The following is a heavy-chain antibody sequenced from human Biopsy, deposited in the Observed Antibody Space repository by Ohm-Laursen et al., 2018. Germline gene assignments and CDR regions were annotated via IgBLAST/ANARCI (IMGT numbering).Heavy chain of an antibody. CDR1: GFNFSAYG. Sequence: SLRLSCSASGFNFSAYGMHWVRQAPDKRLEWVALTSDDGSHQYYADSVKGRFTISRDNSKNSLYLHINTLRVEDTAVYYCVTDRLDDITKVRGIMTDWGQGTLVIVSS. CDR2: TSDDGSHQ. CDR3: VTDRLDDITKVRGIMTD. V-gene: IGHV3-33*01. D-gene: IGHD3-10*01. J-gene: IGHJ4*02.